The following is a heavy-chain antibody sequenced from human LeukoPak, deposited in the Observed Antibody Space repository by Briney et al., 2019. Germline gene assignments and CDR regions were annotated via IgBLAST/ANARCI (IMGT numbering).Heavy chain of an antibody. CDR2: SYSGGST. CDR1: GFTVSTDH. CDR3: ARVWGLSFDY. V-gene: IGHV3-53*01. D-gene: IGHD3-16*02. J-gene: IGHJ4*02. Sequence: GGCLRLSCAASGFTVSTDHMSWVREAPGKRLEWVAVSYSGGSTYHAESVKGRFTISRDNSKNTLYLQLNSLRAEDTAVYYCARVWGLSFDYWGQGSLVTVSS.